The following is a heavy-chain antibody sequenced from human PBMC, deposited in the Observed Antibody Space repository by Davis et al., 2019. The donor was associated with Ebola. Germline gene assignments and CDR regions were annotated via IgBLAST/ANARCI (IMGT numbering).Heavy chain of an antibody. D-gene: IGHD6-13*01. CDR1: GFTFSSYS. CDR2: IKQDGSEK. CDR3: ASRAAADPEGYYGMDV. J-gene: IGHJ6*02. V-gene: IGHV3-7*03. Sequence: PGGSLRLSCAASGFTFSSYSMNWVRQAPGKGLEWVANIKQDGSEKYYVDSVKGRFTISRDNAKNSLYLQMNSLRAEDTAVYYCASRAAADPEGYYGMDVWGQGTTVTVSS.